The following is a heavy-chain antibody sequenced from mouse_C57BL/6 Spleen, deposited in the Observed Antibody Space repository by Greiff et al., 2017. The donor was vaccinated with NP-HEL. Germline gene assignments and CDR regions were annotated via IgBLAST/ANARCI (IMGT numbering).Heavy chain of an antibody. CDR2: IHPNSGST. CDR1: GYTFTSYW. V-gene: IGHV1-64*01. CDR3: ARSGGTRDFDY. D-gene: IGHD4-1*01. J-gene: IGHJ2*01. Sequence: QVQLKESGAELVKPGASVKISCKASGYTFTSYWMHWVKQRPGQGLEWIGMIHPNSGSTNYNEKFKSKATLTVDKSSSTAYMQLSSLTSEDSAVYYCARSGGTRDFDYWGQGTTLTVSS.